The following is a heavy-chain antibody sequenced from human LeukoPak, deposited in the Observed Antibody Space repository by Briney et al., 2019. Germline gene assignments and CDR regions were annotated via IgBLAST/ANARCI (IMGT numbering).Heavy chain of an antibody. CDR3: ARGHYGFLFDY. Sequence: SETLSLTCTVPGGSISSGDYYWSWIRQPPGKGLEWIGYIYYSGSTYYNPSLKSRVTISVDTSKNQFSLKLSSVTAADTAVYYCARGHYGFLFDYWGQGTLVTVSS. D-gene: IGHD4-17*01. J-gene: IGHJ4*02. CDR1: GGSISSGDYY. CDR2: IYYSGST. V-gene: IGHV4-30-4*01.